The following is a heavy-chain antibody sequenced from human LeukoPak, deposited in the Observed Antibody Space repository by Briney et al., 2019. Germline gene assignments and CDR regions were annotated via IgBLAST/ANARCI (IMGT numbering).Heavy chain of an antibody. CDR2: ISYDGSNK. J-gene: IGHJ4*02. Sequence: PGGSLRLSCAASGFTFSSYAMHWVRQAPGKGLEWVAVISYDGSNKYYADSVKGRFTISRDNSKNTLYLQMNSLRAEDTAVYYCARGYSSGWCCYWGQGTLVTVSS. CDR3: ARGYSSGWCCY. CDR1: GFTFSSYA. V-gene: IGHV3-30*04. D-gene: IGHD6-19*01.